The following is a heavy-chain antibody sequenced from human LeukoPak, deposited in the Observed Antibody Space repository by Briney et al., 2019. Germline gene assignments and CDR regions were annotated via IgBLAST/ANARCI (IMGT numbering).Heavy chain of an antibody. CDR1: GYTFTGYY. CDR3: ARDHGIYYDSSGYYYKNRNWFDS. CDR2: INANSGGT. D-gene: IGHD3-22*01. Sequence: ASVKVSCKASGYTFTGYYMHWVRQAPGQGLEWMGWINANSGGTNYAQKFQGRVTMTRDTSISTAYMELSRLRSDDTAVYYCARDHGIYYDSSGYYYKNRNWFDSWGQGTLVTVSS. V-gene: IGHV1-2*02. J-gene: IGHJ5*01.